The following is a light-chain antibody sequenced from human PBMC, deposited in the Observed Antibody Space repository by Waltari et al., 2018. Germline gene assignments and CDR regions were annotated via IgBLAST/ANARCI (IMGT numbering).Light chain of an antibody. Sequence: DIQMTQSPSSLSASVGARVTITCRASHGISDSVAWFQQAPGKAPKLLLYAASKLNSGVPARFSGSSSGTHYTLTIDSLQPEDFATYYCQQYFTTPRTFGHGTKVDI. CDR1: HGISDS. J-gene: IGKJ1*01. CDR3: QQYFTTPRT. CDR2: AAS. V-gene: IGKV1-NL1*01.